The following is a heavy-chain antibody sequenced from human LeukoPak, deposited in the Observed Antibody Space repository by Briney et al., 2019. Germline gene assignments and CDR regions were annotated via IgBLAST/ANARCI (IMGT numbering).Heavy chain of an antibody. CDR2: IYYTGST. D-gene: IGHD2-21*02. CDR3: ARHVEVVTPFDY. J-gene: IGHJ4*02. V-gene: IGHV4-31*03. CDR1: AGSISSGGYY. Sequence: SQTLSRTYTVTAGSISSGGYYGSWIRQHPGKGLEWIGYIYYTGSTYYNPSLKSRVTISVDTSKNQFSLKLSSVTAADTAVYYCARHVEVVTPFDYWGQGTLVTVSS.